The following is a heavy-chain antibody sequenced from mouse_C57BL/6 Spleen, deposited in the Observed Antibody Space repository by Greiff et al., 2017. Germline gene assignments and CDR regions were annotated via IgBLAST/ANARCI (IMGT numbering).Heavy chain of an antibody. Sequence: EVKVVESGGGLVQPGGSLKLSCAASGFTFSDYYMYWVRQTPEKRLEWVAYISNGGGSTYYPDTVKGRFTISRDNAKNTLYLQMSRLKSEDTAMYYCARQGWDYWGQGTTLTVSS. CDR3: ARQGWDY. CDR1: GFTFSDYY. CDR2: ISNGGGST. V-gene: IGHV5-12*01. J-gene: IGHJ2*01. D-gene: IGHD2-3*01.